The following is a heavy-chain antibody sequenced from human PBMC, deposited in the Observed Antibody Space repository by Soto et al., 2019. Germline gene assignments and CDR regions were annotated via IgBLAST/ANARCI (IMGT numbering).Heavy chain of an antibody. CDR3: AKVAPRYDILTGYYAPYDY. CDR1: GGTFSSYA. Sequence: GASVKVSCKASGGTFSSYAISWVRQAPGQGLEWMGGIIPIFGTANYAQKFQGRVTITADESTSTAYMELSSLRSEDTAVYYCAKVAPRYDILTGYYAPYDYWGQGTLVTVSS. CDR2: IIPIFGTA. V-gene: IGHV1-69*13. D-gene: IGHD3-9*01. J-gene: IGHJ4*02.